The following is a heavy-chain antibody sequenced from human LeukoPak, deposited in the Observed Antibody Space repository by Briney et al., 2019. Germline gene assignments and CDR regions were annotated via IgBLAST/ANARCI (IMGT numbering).Heavy chain of an antibody. CDR3: ARDYYDSSGYLD. Sequence: GRSLRLSCAASGFTFSSYGMHWVRQAPGKGLEWVAVISYDGSNKYYADSVKGRFTISRDNSKNTLYLQMNSLRAEDTAVYYCARDYYDSSGYLDWGQGTLVTVSS. CDR1: GFTFSSYG. V-gene: IGHV3-30*03. J-gene: IGHJ4*02. CDR2: ISYDGSNK. D-gene: IGHD3-22*01.